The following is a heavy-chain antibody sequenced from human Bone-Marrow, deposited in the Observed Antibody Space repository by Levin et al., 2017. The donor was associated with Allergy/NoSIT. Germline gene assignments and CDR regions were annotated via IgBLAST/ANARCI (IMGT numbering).Heavy chain of an antibody. Sequence: SLLLSFFSSVFPFLRSRLNWIRQAPGKGLEWVSYISGSSGTIDYADSVKGRFTISRANAKDSLYLQMDSLRDGDTAIYYCAGPLTVDAFDSWGQGTMVTVSS. CDR2: ISGSSGTI. V-gene: IGHV3-48*02. J-gene: IGHJ3*01. CDR3: AGPLTVDAFDS. D-gene: IGHD3-9*01. CDR1: VFPFLRSR.